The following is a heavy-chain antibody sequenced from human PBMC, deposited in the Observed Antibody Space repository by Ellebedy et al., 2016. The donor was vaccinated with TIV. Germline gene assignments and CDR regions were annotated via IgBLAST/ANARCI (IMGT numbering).Heavy chain of an antibody. CDR2: IYSGGST. V-gene: IGHV3-53*01. CDR3: ARRGRGPVGFDY. CDR1: GFTVSSNY. Sequence: GESLKISXAASGFTVSSNYMSWVRQAPGKGLEWVSVIYSGGSTYYANSVKGRFAISRDNSKDTLYLQMNSLRAEDTAVYYCARRGRGPVGFDYWGQGTLVTVSS. D-gene: IGHD3-10*01. J-gene: IGHJ4*02.